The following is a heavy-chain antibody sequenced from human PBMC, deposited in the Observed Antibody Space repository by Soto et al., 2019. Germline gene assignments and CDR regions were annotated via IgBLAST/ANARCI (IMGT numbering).Heavy chain of an antibody. Sequence: PGGSLRLSCAASGFTFDDYGMSWVRQAPGKGLEWVSGINWNGGSTGYADSVKGRFTISRDNAKNSLYLQMNSLRAEDTALYYCAREGYYYDSSGYGSVRGMDVWGQGTTVTVSS. V-gene: IGHV3-20*04. D-gene: IGHD3-22*01. CDR2: INWNGGST. CDR1: GFTFDDYG. CDR3: AREGYYYDSSGYGSVRGMDV. J-gene: IGHJ6*02.